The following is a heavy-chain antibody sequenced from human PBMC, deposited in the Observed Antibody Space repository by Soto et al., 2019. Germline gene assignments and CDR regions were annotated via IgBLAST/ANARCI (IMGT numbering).Heavy chain of an antibody. CDR2: IYYSGST. J-gene: IGHJ4*02. CDR3: ARTVVVTAIPYFDY. CDR1: GGSISSYY. D-gene: IGHD2-21*02. Sequence: SETLSLTCTVSGGSISSYYWSWIRQPPGKGLEWIGYIYYSGSTNYNPSLKSRVTISVDTSKNQFSLKLSSVTAADTAVYYCARTVVVTAIPYFDYWGQGTLVTVSS. V-gene: IGHV4-59*01.